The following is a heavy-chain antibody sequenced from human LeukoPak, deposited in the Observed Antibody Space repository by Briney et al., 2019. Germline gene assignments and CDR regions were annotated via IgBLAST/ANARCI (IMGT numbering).Heavy chain of an antibody. CDR3: ARGSAMVRGVIINPPSHNWFDP. CDR1: GYTFTSYA. D-gene: IGHD3-10*01. V-gene: IGHV7-4-1*02. CDR2: INTNTGNP. Sequence: GASVKVSCKASGYTFTSYAMNWVRQAPGQGLEWMGWINTNTGNPTYAQGFTGRFVFSLDTSVSTAYLQISSLKVEDTAVYYCARGSAMVRGVIINPPSHNWFDPWGQGTLVTVSS. J-gene: IGHJ5*02.